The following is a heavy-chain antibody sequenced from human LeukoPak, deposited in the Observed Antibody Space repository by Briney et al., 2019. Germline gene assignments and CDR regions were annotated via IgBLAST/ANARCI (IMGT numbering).Heavy chain of an antibody. J-gene: IGHJ4*02. D-gene: IGHD3-22*01. CDR2: ISGSGGST. CDR3: AKARRNLVVISQGY. CDR1: GFTFSSYG. Sequence: GGSLRLSCAASGFTFSSYGMSWVRQAPGKGLEWVSAISGSGGSTYYADSVKGRFTISRDNSKNTLYLQMNSLRAEDTAVYYCAKARRNLVVISQGYWGQGTLVTVSS. V-gene: IGHV3-23*01.